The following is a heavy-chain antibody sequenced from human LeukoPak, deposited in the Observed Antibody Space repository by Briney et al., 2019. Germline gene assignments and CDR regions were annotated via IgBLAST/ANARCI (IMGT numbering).Heavy chain of an antibody. CDR3: ARPIAGGAFDV. CDR2: MNQDGSAR. Sequence: PGGSLRLSCAASGFTFRSRWMSWVPQAPGKGLEWVAHMNQDGSARSHVDSVKGRFSISRDNANNSLYLQMNSLRAEDTAIYYCARPIAGGAFDVWGPGTMVTVSS. J-gene: IGHJ3*01. D-gene: IGHD2/OR15-2a*01. CDR1: GFTFRSRW. V-gene: IGHV3-7*04.